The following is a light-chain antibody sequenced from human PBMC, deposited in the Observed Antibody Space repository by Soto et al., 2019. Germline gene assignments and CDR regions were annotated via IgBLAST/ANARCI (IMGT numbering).Light chain of an antibody. V-gene: IGKV1-5*01. Sequence: IPMTQSPSTLSASVGDRVTITYRASQSINNWLAWYQLKPGKAPKLLIYDASTLQSGVPSSFSGSGSGTEFTLTISSLQPDDVATYYCQRYATYSPTLGQGTKVDIK. J-gene: IGKJ1*01. CDR1: QSINNW. CDR2: DAS. CDR3: QRYATYSPT.